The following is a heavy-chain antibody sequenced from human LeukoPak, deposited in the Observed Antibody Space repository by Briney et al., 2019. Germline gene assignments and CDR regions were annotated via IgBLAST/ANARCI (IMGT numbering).Heavy chain of an antibody. Sequence: PGGSLRLSCAASGFTFSTYAVNWVRQAPGKGLEWVSVIYSGGSTYYADSVKGRFTISRDNSKNTLYLQMNSPRAEDTAVYYCARPGYDFFGMDVWGQGTTVTVSS. CDR1: GFTFSTYA. D-gene: IGHD3-3*01. CDR2: IYSGGST. CDR3: ARPGYDFFGMDV. V-gene: IGHV3-66*04. J-gene: IGHJ6*02.